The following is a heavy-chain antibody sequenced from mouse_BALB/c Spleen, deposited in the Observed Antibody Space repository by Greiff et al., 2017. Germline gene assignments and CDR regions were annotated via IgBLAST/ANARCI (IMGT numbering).Heavy chain of an antibody. CDR2: INPSTGYT. V-gene: IGHV1-7*01. J-gene: IGHJ2*01. Sequence: LVESGAELAKPGASVKMSCKASGYTFTSYWMHWVKQRPGQGLEWIGYINPSTGYTEYNQKFKDKATLTADKSSSTAYMQLSSLTSEDSAVYYCAEFITALDYWGQGTTLTVSS. CDR3: AEFITALDY. D-gene: IGHD1-2*01. CDR1: GYTFTSYW.